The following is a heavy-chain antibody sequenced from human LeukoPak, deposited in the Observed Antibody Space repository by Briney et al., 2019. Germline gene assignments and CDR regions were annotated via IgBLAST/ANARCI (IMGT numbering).Heavy chain of an antibody. J-gene: IGHJ6*02. Sequence: PGGSLRLSCAASGFTFSSYAMSWVRQAPGKGLEWVSAISGSGGSTYYADSVKGRFTISRDNSKNTLYLQMNSLRAEDTAVYYCAKWRLSGYDPVGRRMDVWGQGTTVTVSS. CDR1: GFTFSSYA. CDR3: AKWRLSGYDPVGRRMDV. CDR2: ISGSGGST. D-gene: IGHD5-12*01. V-gene: IGHV3-23*01.